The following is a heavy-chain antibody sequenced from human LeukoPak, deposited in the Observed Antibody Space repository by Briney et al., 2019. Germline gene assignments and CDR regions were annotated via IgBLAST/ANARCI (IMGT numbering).Heavy chain of an antibody. CDR2: ISGSGSST. CDR3: ARETPTDYGDYQPLDY. V-gene: IGHV3-23*01. D-gene: IGHD4-17*01. Sequence: HPGRSLRLSCAASGFTFSIYAMSWVRPAPGRRLEWVSAISGSGSSTYYTDSAKGRFTIPRDNSKNTPYLQMKSLRAEDMAVYYCARETPTDYGDYQPLDYWGQGTLVTVSS. J-gene: IGHJ4*02. CDR1: GFTFSIYA.